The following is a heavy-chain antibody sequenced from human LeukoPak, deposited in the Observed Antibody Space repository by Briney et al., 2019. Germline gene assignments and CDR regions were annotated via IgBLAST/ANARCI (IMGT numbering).Heavy chain of an antibody. CDR3: ARDLVVGATAFDF. Sequence: GGSLRLSCAASGFTFSSYAMHWVRQAPGKGLEYVPAITTNGGRTYYANSVKGRFTISRDNSKNTLYLQMGSLRAEDMAVYYCARDLVVGATAFDFWGQGTLVTVSS. CDR2: ITTNGGRT. V-gene: IGHV3-64*01. J-gene: IGHJ3*01. CDR1: GFTFSSYA. D-gene: IGHD1-26*01.